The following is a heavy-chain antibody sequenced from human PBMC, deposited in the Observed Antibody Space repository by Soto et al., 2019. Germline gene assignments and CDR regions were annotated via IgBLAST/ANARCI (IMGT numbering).Heavy chain of an antibody. CDR3: AKVPPSDSSGWYFDY. CDR2: ISGSGGST. Sequence: EVQLLESGGGLVQPGGSLRLSCAASGSTFSSYAMSWVRQAPGKGLEWVSAISGSGGSTYYADSVKGRFTISRDNSKNTLYLQMDSLRAEDTAVYYCAKVPPSDSSGWYFDYWGQGTLVTVSS. CDR1: GSTFSSYA. D-gene: IGHD3-22*01. J-gene: IGHJ4*02. V-gene: IGHV3-23*01.